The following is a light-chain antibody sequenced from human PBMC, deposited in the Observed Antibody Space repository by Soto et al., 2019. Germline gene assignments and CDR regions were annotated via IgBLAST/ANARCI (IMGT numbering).Light chain of an antibody. V-gene: IGLV2-14*03. CDR2: EVS. CDR3: SSYTSSSTRV. CDR1: SSDVGAYDF. Sequence: QSVLTQPASVSGSPGQSITSSCTGTSSDVGAYDFVSWYQQHPDKAPKLMIYEVSNRPSGVSNRFSGSKSVNTATLTISGLQVEDEADYYCSSYTSSSTRVFGTGTKVTVL. J-gene: IGLJ1*01.